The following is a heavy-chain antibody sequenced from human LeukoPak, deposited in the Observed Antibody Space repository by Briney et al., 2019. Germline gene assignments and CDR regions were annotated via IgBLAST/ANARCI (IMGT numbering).Heavy chain of an antibody. Sequence: GASVKVSCKASGGTFSSYAISWVRQAPGQGLEWMGRIIPIFGIADYAQKFQGRVTITADKSTSTAYMELSSLRSEDTAVYYCARGTVTNRKIRPEYYYYGMEVWGQGTTVTVSS. CDR1: GGTFSSYA. V-gene: IGHV1-69*04. CDR2: IIPIFGIA. J-gene: IGHJ6*02. CDR3: ARGTVTNRKIRPEYYYYGMEV. D-gene: IGHD4-17*01.